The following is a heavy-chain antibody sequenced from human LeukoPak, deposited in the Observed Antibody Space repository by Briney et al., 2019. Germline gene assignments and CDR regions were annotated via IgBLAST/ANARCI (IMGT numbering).Heavy chain of an antibody. CDR1: GLTFSIYT. D-gene: IGHD2-2*02. J-gene: IGHJ4*02. CDR3: ATGSCSSSTCYRRY. CDR2: ISGSGDST. V-gene: IGHV3-23*01. Sequence: AGSLRLSCAASGLTFSIYTMNWVRQAPGKGLEWVSGISGSGDSTYYADSVEGRFTISRDNSKNTLYLQMNSLRAEDTAVFYCATGSCSSSTCYRRYWGQGTLVTVSS.